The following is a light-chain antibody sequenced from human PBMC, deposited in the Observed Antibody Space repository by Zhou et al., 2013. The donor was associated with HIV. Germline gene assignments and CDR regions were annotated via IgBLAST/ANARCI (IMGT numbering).Light chain of an antibody. V-gene: IGKV3-11*01. Sequence: IVLTQSPGTLSFSPGERATLSCRASQSVRSRYLAWYQQKPGQAPRLLIYDASNRATGIPARFSGSGSGTDFTLTISSLEPEDFAVYYCQQRSNWPPMYTFGQGTKLEIK. CDR3: QQRSNWPPMYT. J-gene: IGKJ2*01. CDR1: QSVRSRY. CDR2: DAS.